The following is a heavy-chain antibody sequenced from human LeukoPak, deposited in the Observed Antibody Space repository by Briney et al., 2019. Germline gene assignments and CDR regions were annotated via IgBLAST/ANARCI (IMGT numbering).Heavy chain of an antibody. J-gene: IGHJ4*01. CDR2: IWSDGSNR. CDR3: ARDAQRGFDYSNSLKY. CDR1: GFIFIHYG. D-gene: IGHD4-11*01. Sequence: PGRSLRLSCVASGFIFIHYGMHWVRQAPGKGLEWVAVIWSDGSNRFYAGSVKGRFTISRDNSQNTVFLQMNSLRAEDTAMYYCARDAQRGFDYSNSLKYWGHGILVTVSS. V-gene: IGHV3-33*01.